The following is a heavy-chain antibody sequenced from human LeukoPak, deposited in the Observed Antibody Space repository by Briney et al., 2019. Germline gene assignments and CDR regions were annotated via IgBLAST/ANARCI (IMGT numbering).Heavy chain of an antibody. CDR1: GFTFSNYN. V-gene: IGHV3-48*01. CDR3: ANRAGYSYGS. CDR2: ISSSSSTI. Sequence: GGSLRLSCAASGFTFSNYNMNWVRQAPGKGLEWVSYISSSSSTIYYADSVKGRFTISRDNSKNTLYLQMNSLRAEDTAIYYCANRAGYSYGSWGQGTLVTVSS. D-gene: IGHD3-10*01. J-gene: IGHJ5*02.